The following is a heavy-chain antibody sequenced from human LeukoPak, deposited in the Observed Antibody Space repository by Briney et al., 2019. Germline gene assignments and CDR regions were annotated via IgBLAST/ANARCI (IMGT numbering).Heavy chain of an antibody. CDR2: ISSSSSYI. D-gene: IGHD3-10*01. Sequence: GGSLRLSCAASGFTFSSYSMNWVRQAPGKGLEWVSSISSSSSYIYYADSVKGRFTISRDNAKNSLYLQMNSLRAEDTAVYYCARDPPTYYYGSGSYYNDDYWGQGTLVTVSS. CDR1: GFTFSSYS. V-gene: IGHV3-21*01. CDR3: ARDPPTYYYGSGSYYNDDY. J-gene: IGHJ4*02.